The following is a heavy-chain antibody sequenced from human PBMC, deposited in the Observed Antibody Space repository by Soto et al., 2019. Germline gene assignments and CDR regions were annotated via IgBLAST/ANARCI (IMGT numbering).Heavy chain of an antibody. D-gene: IGHD2-15*01. CDR2: IYWDDDK. Sequence: GSGPTLVNPTHTLTLTCTFSGFSLSTSRVAVGWIRQPPGKALEWLAHIYWDDDKRYSPSLKSRLTITKDTSKNQVVLTMTNMDHVDTATYYCPHRRVATRFDYWGQGTLVTVSS. V-gene: IGHV2-5*02. CDR3: PHRRVATRFDY. J-gene: IGHJ4*02. CDR1: GFSLSTSRVA.